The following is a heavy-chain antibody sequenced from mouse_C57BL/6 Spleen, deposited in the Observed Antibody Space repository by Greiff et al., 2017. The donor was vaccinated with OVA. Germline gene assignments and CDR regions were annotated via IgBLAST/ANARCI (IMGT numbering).Heavy chain of an antibody. CDR3: ARCGEGYYGNFDY. CDR2: IYPGDGDT. V-gene: IGHV1-80*01. CDR1: GYAFSSYW. D-gene: IGHD1-1*01. Sequence: QVQLQQSGAELVKPGASVKISCKASGYAFSSYWMNWVKQRPGKGLEWIGQIYPGDGDTNYNGKFKGKATLTADKSSSTAYMQLSSLTSEDSAVYFCARCGEGYYGNFDYWGQGTTLTVSS. J-gene: IGHJ2*01.